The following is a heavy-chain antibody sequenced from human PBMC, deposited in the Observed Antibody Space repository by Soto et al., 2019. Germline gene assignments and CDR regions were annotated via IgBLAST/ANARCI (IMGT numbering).Heavy chain of an antibody. CDR3: AREKVATIIPDYRSLRWFDP. CDR1: GGSISSGDYY. V-gene: IGHV4-30-4*01. Sequence: QVQLQESGPGLVKPSQTLSLTCTVSGGSISSGDYYWRWIRQPPGKGLEWIGYIYYSGSTYYNPSLKSRVTISVDTSKNQFSLKLSSVTAADTAVYYCAREKVATIIPDYRSLRWFDPWGQGTLVTVSS. CDR2: IYYSGST. D-gene: IGHD5-12*01. J-gene: IGHJ5*02.